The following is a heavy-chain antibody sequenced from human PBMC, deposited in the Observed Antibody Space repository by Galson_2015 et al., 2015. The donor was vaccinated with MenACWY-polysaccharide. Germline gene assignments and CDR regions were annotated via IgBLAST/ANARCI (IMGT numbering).Heavy chain of an antibody. V-gene: IGHV3-23*01. CDR3: ATLGSGWFTYSGH. CDR2: ISASAATT. D-gene: IGHD6-19*01. J-gene: IGHJ4*02. CDR1: GFTFSSYA. Sequence: SLRLSCAASGFTFSSYAVSWVRQAPGKGLEWVTGISASAATTYYADSVKGRFTISRDNTKNTMYLQMNSVTPEDTAIYYCATLGSGWFTYSGHWGQGTLVTVSS.